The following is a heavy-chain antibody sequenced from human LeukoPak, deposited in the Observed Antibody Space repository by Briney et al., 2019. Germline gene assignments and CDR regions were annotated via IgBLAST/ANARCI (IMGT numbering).Heavy chain of an antibody. D-gene: IGHD6-13*01. Sequence: GGSLRLSCAASGFTFSSYGMHWVRQAPGKGLEWVAVISYDGSNKYYADSVKGRFTISRDNSKNTLYLQMNSLRAEDTAVYYCARQRPAAAANYWGQGTLVTVSS. CDR3: ARQRPAAAANY. V-gene: IGHV3-30*03. J-gene: IGHJ4*02. CDR2: ISYDGSNK. CDR1: GFTFSSYG.